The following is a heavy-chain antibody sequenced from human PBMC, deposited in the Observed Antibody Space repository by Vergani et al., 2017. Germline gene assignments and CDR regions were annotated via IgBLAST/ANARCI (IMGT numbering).Heavy chain of an antibody. CDR2: ISSSSSYT. D-gene: IGHD3-10*01. CDR1: GFTFSDYY. CDR3: AKVPSSGSRVNWFDP. V-gene: IGHV3-11*05. J-gene: IGHJ5*02. Sequence: QVQLVESGGGLVKPGGSLRLSCAASGFTFSDYYMSWIRQAPGKGLEWVSYISSSSSYTNYADSVKGRFTISRDNSKNTLYLQMNSLRAEDAALYYCAKVPSSGSRVNWFDPWGQGTLVTVS.